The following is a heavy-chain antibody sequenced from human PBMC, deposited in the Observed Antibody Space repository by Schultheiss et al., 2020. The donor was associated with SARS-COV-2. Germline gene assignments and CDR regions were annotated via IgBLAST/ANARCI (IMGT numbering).Heavy chain of an antibody. CDR1: GFTFGRYA. J-gene: IGHJ4*02. V-gene: IGHV3-30*04. CDR3: ARITRVATILLSDY. D-gene: IGHD5-12*01. CDR2: TSYDGSNK. Sequence: GESLKISCAASGFTFGRYAMHWVRQAPGKGLEWVAVTSYDGSNKYYADSVKGRFTISRDNARNSLYLQMSSLRAEDTAVYYCARITRVATILLSDYWGQGTLVTVSS.